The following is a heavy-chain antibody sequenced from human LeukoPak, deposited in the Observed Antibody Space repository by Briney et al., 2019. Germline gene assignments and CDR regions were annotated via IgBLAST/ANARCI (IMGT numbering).Heavy chain of an antibody. V-gene: IGHV1-69*13. CDR1: GGTFSSYA. J-gene: IGHJ4*02. CDR2: IIPIFGTA. CDR3: ARDDSSSCGD. D-gene: IGHD6-13*01. Sequence: SVKVSCKASGGTFSSYAISWVRQAPGQGLEWMGGIIPIFGTANYAQKFQGRVTITADESTSTAYMELRSLRSDDTAVYYCARDDSSSCGDWGQGTLVTVSS.